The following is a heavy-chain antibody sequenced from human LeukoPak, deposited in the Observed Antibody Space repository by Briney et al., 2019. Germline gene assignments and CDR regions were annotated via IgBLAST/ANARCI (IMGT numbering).Heavy chain of an antibody. Sequence: GSLRLSCAVSGFTFSSYWMTWVRQAPGKGLEWVAHIKQDGSEKEYVDSVKGRFTISRDNAKSSLYLQLNSLQDEDTAVYYCARVGGYNYAQEGYYYFGMDVWGQGTTVTVSS. D-gene: IGHD5-18*01. V-gene: IGHV3-7*01. CDR1: GFTFSSYW. CDR2: IKQDGSEK. J-gene: IGHJ6*02. CDR3: ARVGGYNYAQEGYYYFGMDV.